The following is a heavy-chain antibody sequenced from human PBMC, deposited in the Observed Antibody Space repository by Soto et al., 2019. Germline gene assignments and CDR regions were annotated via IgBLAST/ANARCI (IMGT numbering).Heavy chain of an antibody. Sequence: GGSLRLSCAASGFTFSSYSMNWVRQAPGKGLEWVSSISSSSSYIYYADSVKGRFTISRDNAKNSLYLQMNSLRAEDTAVYYCARDLVVRGVKASFYYYYGMDVWGQGTTVTVSS. CDR1: GFTFSSYS. CDR2: ISSSSSYI. J-gene: IGHJ6*02. D-gene: IGHD3-10*01. CDR3: ARDLVVRGVKASFYYYYGMDV. V-gene: IGHV3-21*01.